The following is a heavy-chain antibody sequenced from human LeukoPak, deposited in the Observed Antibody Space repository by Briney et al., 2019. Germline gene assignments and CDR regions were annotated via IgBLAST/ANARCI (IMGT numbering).Heavy chain of an antibody. CDR1: GFTFSSYW. V-gene: IGHV3-7*01. Sequence: PGGSLRLSCAASGFTFSSYWMSWVRQAPGKGLEWVANIKQDGSEKYYVDSVKGRFTISRDNAKNSLYLQMNSLRAEDTAVYYCARHVGLTYYYGSGSYFFDYWGQGTLVTVSS. CDR2: IKQDGSEK. J-gene: IGHJ4*02. CDR3: ARHVGLTYYYGSGSYFFDY. D-gene: IGHD3-10*01.